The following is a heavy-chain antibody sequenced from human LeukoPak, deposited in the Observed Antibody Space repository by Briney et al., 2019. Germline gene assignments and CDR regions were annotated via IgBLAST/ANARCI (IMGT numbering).Heavy chain of an antibody. D-gene: IGHD3-22*01. CDR3: AREYRWYYDSSGYWYFDY. V-gene: IGHV4-38-2*02. Sequence: PSETLSLTCTVSGYSISSGYYWGWIRQPPGKGLEWIGSIYHSGSTNYNPSLKSRVTMSVDTSKNQFSLKLSSVTAADTAVYYCAREYRWYYDSSGYWYFDYWGQGTLVTVSS. CDR2: IYHSGST. J-gene: IGHJ4*02. CDR1: GYSISSGYY.